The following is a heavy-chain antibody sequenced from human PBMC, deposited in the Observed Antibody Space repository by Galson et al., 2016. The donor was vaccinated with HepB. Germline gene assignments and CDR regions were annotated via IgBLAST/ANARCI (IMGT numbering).Heavy chain of an antibody. J-gene: IGHJ4*02. CDR3: ASDMNNFDFLGGPFDY. CDR1: GFTYG. Sequence: SLRLSCAVSGFTYGIHWVRQAPGKGLEWVAAISNDESRKDYADSEKGRFIISRDTSKNTLYLQMNSLRSEDTAVYYCASDMNNFDFLGGPFDYWGQGTLVTVSS. D-gene: IGHD3-3*01. V-gene: IGHV3-30*04. CDR2: ISNDESRK.